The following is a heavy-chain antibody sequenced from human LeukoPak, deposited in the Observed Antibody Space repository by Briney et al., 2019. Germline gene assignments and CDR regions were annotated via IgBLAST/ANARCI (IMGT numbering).Heavy chain of an antibody. J-gene: IGHJ4*02. CDR1: GFTFNSCA. CDR3: ARDQLAYSGYDTLFDY. CDR2: ISYDGSNK. D-gene: IGHD5-12*01. V-gene: IGHV3-30*04. Sequence: GGSLRLSCAASGFTFNSCAIHWVRQAPGKGLEWVAVISYDGSNKYYADSVKGRFTISRDNSKNTLYLQLNSLRPEDTAVYYCARDQLAYSGYDTLFDYWGQGTLVTVSS.